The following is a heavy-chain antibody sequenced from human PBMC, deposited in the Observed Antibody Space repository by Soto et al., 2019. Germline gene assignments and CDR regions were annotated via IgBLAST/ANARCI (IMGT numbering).Heavy chain of an antibody. Sequence: TGGSLRLSCAASGFTFSSYAMSWVRQAPGKGLEWVSAISGSGGSTYYADSVKGRFTISRDNSKNTLYLQMNSLRAEDTAVYYCAKDTAIVVVTDIDYWGQGTLVTVSS. J-gene: IGHJ4*02. CDR2: ISGSGGST. V-gene: IGHV3-23*01. CDR1: GFTFSSYA. CDR3: AKDTAIVVVTDIDY. D-gene: IGHD3-22*01.